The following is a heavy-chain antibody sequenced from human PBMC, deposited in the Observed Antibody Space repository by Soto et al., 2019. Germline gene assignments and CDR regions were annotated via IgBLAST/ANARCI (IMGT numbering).Heavy chain of an antibody. CDR2: TYYRSKWYN. V-gene: IGHV6-1*01. CDR1: GDSVSSNSSA. D-gene: IGHD6-13*01. Sequence: SQTLSLTCAISGDSVSSNSSAWNCISQSPSRGLEWLGRTYYRSKWYNDYAVSVKSRITINPDTSKNQFSLQLNSVTPEDTTVYYCARAISSWLDYWGQGTLVTVSS. J-gene: IGHJ4*02. CDR3: ARAISSWLDY.